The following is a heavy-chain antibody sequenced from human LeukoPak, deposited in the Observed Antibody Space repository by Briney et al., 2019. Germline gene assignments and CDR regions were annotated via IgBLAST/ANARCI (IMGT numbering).Heavy chain of an antibody. V-gene: IGHV3-23*01. CDR1: GFTFSSYG. J-gene: IGHJ3*02. Sequence: GGSLRLSCAASGFTFSSYGMSWVRQAPGKGLEWVSAISGSGGSTYYADSVKGRFTTSRDNSKNTLYLQMNSLRAEDTAVYYCAKADYYDSSGLSNAFDIWGQGTMVTVSS. CDR3: AKADYYDSSGLSNAFDI. CDR2: ISGSGGST. D-gene: IGHD3-22*01.